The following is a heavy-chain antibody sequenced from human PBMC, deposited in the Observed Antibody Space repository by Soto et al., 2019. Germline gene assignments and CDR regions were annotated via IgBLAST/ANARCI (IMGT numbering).Heavy chain of an antibody. J-gene: IGHJ4*02. CDR2: IIPTLNRT. CDR3: GTDRGDDCGYYA. CDR1: GGTFSTST. D-gene: IGHD3-22*01. V-gene: IGHV1-69*02. Sequence: QVQLVQSGAEVKKPGSSVKVSCKASGGTFSTSTFSWVRQAPGQGLEWMGRIIPTLNRTNYAERIQGRDATTAKTATITAYMELRSLESGDTAVFYCGTDRGDDCGYYARGQGTLVTVSS.